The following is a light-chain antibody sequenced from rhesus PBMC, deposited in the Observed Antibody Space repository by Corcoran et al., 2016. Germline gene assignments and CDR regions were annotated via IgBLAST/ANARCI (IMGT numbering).Light chain of an antibody. J-gene: IGKJ3*01. CDR2: RAS. Sequence: DIQMTQSPSSLSASVGDRVTITCRARQGISNWLAWYQQKPGKAPKLLSYRASNLETGVPTRFSGSGSGTDFTHTINTLKPEKIATCNWQPHDNSPFTFGPGTKLDIK. CDR3: QPHDNSPFT. CDR1: QGISNW. V-gene: IGKV1-69*01.